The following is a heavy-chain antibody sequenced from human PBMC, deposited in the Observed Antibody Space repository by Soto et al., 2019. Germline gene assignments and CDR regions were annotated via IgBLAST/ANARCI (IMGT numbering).Heavy chain of an antibody. CDR3: ARVNRLYYYYGMDV. CDR1: GGSISSGGYY. CDR2: IYYSGST. D-gene: IGHD2-21*02. V-gene: IGHV4-31*03. Sequence: KPSETLSLTCTVSGGSISSGGYYWSWIRQHPGKGLEWIGYIYYSGSTYYNPSLKSRVTISVDTSKNQFSLKLSSVTAADTAVYYCARVNRLYYYYGMDVWGQGTTVTVSS. J-gene: IGHJ6*02.